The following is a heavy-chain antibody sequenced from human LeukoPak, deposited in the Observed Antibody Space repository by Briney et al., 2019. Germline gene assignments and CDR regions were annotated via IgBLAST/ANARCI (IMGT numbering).Heavy chain of an antibody. V-gene: IGHV1-8*01. Sequence: ASLKVSSKDSVYTFTSYDISWVPHTLRPRPDSMGWMNSNSGNTGYAQKFQGRVTMTRNTSISTAYMELSSLRSEDTAVYYCARAGKYGDLLGWGQGTLVTVSS. J-gene: IGHJ4*02. CDR1: VYTFTSYD. D-gene: IGHD4-17*01. CDR2: MNSNSGNT. CDR3: ARAGKYGDLLG.